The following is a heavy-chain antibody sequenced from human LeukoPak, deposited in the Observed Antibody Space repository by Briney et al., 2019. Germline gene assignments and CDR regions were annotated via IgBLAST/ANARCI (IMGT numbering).Heavy chain of an antibody. CDR3: ARVEYSGSYYYFDY. D-gene: IGHD1-26*01. CDR2: IYYSGST. V-gene: IGHV4-59*01. J-gene: IGHJ4*02. Sequence: SETLSLTCTVSGGSISSYYWSWIRQPPVKGLEWIGYIYYSGSTNYNPSLKSRVTISVDTSKNQFSLKLSSVTAAVTAVYYCARVEYSGSYYYFDYWGQGTLVTVSS. CDR1: GGSISSYY.